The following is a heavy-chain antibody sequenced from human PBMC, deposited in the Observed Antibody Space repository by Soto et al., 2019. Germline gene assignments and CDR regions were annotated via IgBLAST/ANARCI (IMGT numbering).Heavy chain of an antibody. CDR1: GFTFSGYW. CDR2: INSDGTYT. CDR3: TRALDGMIPTAY. J-gene: IGHJ4*02. Sequence: EVQLVESGGGLVQPGGSLRLSCAASGFTFSGYWMHWVRQAPGKGLTWVSRINSDGTYTSSADSVRGRFTISRDDARNTLYLQMNSLRIEDTSVYYCTRALDGMIPTAYWGQGTLVNVSS. D-gene: IGHD3-22*01. V-gene: IGHV3-74*01.